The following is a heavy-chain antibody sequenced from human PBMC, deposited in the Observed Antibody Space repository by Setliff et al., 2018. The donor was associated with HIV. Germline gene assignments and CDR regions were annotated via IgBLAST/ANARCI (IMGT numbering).Heavy chain of an antibody. CDR1: GGSISSYY. D-gene: IGHD6-13*01. J-gene: IGHJ3*02. Sequence: SETLSLTCTVSGGSISSYYWSWIRQSPGKGLEWIGYIYYSGSTNYNPSLKSRVTILVDRSKNQFSLNLSSVTTADTAVYYCARATFSSSWYPFDGFDIWGQGTMVTVSS. CDR3: ARATFSSSWYPFDGFDI. CDR2: IYYSGST. V-gene: IGHV4-59*01.